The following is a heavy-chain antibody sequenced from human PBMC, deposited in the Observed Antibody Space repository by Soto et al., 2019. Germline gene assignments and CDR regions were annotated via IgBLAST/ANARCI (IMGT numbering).Heavy chain of an antibody. V-gene: IGHV3-53*01. CDR2: IYSGGST. J-gene: IGHJ6*02. CDR3: ARGVGAARPYYYYYGMDV. D-gene: IGHD6-6*01. Sequence: QPGGSLRLSCAASGFTVSSNYMSWVRQAPGKGLEWVSVIYSGGSTYYADSVKGRFTISRDNSKNTLYLQMNSLRAEDTAVYYCARGVGAARPYYYYYGMDVWGQGTTVTVSS. CDR1: GFTVSSNY.